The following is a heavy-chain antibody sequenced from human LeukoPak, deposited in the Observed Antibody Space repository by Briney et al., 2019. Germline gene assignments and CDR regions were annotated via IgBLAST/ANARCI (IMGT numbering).Heavy chain of an antibody. V-gene: IGHV3-48*01. CDR1: GFTFSNYS. D-gene: IGHD1-14*01. CDR3: AKTDDFDY. Sequence: GGSLRLSCAASGFTFSNYSMSWVRQAPGKGLEWVSYIRSSSSTIYYADSVKVRFTISRENAKNSLYLQMNSLRAEDTAMYYCAKTDDFDYWGQGTLVSVS. J-gene: IGHJ4*02. CDR2: IRSSSSTI.